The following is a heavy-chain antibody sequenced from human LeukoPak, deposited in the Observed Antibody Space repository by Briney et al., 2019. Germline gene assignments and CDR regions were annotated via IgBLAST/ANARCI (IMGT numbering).Heavy chain of an antibody. D-gene: IGHD3-16*01. CDR2: ISDSGGGT. CDR3: AKVGVGWVAFEY. CDR1: GFTFSNFA. V-gene: IGHV3-23*01. J-gene: IGHJ4*02. Sequence: GGSLRLSCAASGFTFSNFAMSWVRQAPGKGLQWVSAISDSGGGTFYADSVKGRFTISRDNSKNTLYLRMNSLRAEDTAVYYCAKVGVGWVAFEYWGQGTLVTVSS.